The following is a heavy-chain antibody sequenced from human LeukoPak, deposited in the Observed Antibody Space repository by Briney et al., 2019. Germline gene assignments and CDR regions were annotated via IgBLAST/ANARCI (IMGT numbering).Heavy chain of an antibody. D-gene: IGHD3-10*01. Sequence: SETLSLTCTVSGGSISGYYWSWIRQPAGKGLEWIGRMSTSGNSNYIPSLVSRVTMSVDTSKNQFSLNLSSVTAADTAVYYCARGRVLLWFGERSNWFDPWGQGTLVTVSS. J-gene: IGHJ5*02. CDR2: MSTSGNS. V-gene: IGHV4-4*07. CDR1: GGSISGYY. CDR3: ARGRVLLWFGERSNWFDP.